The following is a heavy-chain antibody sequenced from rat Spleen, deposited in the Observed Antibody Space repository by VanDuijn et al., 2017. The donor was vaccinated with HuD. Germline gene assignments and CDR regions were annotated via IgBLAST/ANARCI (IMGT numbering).Heavy chain of an antibody. J-gene: IGHJ2*01. V-gene: IGHV5-7*01. D-gene: IGHD1-10*01. CDR3: ARREQLGGYFDY. CDR2: ISYHGSST. CDR1: GFTFSNYD. Sequence: EVQLVKSGGGLVQPGRSMKLSCAASGFTFSNYDMAWVRQAPKKGLEWVATISYHGSSTNYRDSVKGRFTISRDNAKSTLCLQMDRLGSEDTATYYWARREQLGGYFDYGGQGVMVTVSS.